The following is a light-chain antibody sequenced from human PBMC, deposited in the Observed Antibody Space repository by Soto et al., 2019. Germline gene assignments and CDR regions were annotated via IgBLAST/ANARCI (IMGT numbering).Light chain of an antibody. CDR3: ATWDDSLRGRV. Sequence: QSALTQPPSASGTPGQRVTTSCSGSSSNIGTNYVYWYQQVPGTAPKLLIYSNNQRPSGVPDRFSGSKSGTSASLAIRGLRSEDEADYYCATWDDSLRGRVFGGGTKLTVL. J-gene: IGLJ3*02. V-gene: IGLV1-47*02. CDR2: SNN. CDR1: SSNIGTNY.